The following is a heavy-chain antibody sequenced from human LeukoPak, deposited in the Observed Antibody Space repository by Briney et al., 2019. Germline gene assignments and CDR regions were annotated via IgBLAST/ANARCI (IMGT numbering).Heavy chain of an antibody. D-gene: IGHD3-10*01. CDR3: ARCRPSSGSYPYYYYYYMDV. CDR2: IYHSGST. J-gene: IGHJ6*03. CDR1: GGSISSSNW. V-gene: IGHV4-4*02. Sequence: PSGTLSLTCAVSGGSISSSNWWSWVRQPPGKGLEWIGEIYHSGSTNYNPSLKSRVTISVDTSKNQFSLKLSSVTAADTAVYYCARCRPSSGSYPYYYYYYMDVWGKGTTVTVSS.